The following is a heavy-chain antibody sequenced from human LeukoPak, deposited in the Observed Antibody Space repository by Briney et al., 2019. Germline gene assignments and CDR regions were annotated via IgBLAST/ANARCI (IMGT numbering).Heavy chain of an antibody. J-gene: IGHJ4*02. V-gene: IGHV3-9*01. D-gene: IGHD2-2*01. CDR2: ISWNRGSI. CDR3: AKGYCRSISCQADY. CDR1: GFTFDDYA. Sequence: PGGSLRLSCAASGFTFDDYAMHWVRQAPGKGLEWGSGISWNRGSIGYADSVKGRFTISRDNAKMSLYLQMNSLRAEDTALYYCAKGYCRSISCQADYCGPGALVTASS.